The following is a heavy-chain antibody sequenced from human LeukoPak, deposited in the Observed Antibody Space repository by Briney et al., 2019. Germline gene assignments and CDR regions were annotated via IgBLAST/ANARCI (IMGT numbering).Heavy chain of an antibody. Sequence: PGGSLRLSCAASGFTFSNYGMHWVRQAPGKGLEWVALIRFDGSHKYYADSVKGRFTISRDNSKNTLYLQMNSLRAEDTAVYYCAREIFGYYDSSGSPDYWGQGTLVTVSS. CDR2: IRFDGSHK. D-gene: IGHD3-22*01. J-gene: IGHJ4*02. V-gene: IGHV3-30*02. CDR3: AREIFGYYDSSGSPDY. CDR1: GFTFSNYG.